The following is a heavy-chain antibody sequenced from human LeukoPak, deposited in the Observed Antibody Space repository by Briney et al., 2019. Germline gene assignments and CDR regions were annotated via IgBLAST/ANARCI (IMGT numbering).Heavy chain of an antibody. D-gene: IGHD3-10*01. CDR3: ARDLSPVVRASPMGY. CDR1: GFTFSVYE. V-gene: IGHV3-48*03. CDR2: ITSGGGTI. J-gene: IGHJ4*02. Sequence: QPGGSLRLSCAASGFTFSVYEMNWVRQAPGKGLEWFSYITSGGGTIYYADSVKGRFTISRDNAKNSLYLQMNSLRAEDTAVYYCARDLSPVVRASPMGYWGQGTLVTVSS.